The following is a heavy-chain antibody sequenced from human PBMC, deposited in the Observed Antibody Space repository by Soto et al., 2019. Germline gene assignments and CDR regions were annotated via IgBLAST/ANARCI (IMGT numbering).Heavy chain of an antibody. CDR3: ARWYCSGGSCYSGHYYYYYMDV. J-gene: IGHJ6*03. CDR1: GYTFTSYY. V-gene: IGHV1-46*03. CDR2: INPSGGST. D-gene: IGHD2-15*01. Sequence: ASVKVSCKASGYTFTSYYMHWVRQAPGQGLEWMGIINPSGGSTSYAQKFQGRVTMTRDTSTSTVYMELSSLRSEDTAVYYCARWYCSGGSCYSGHYYYYYMDVWGKGTTVTVSS.